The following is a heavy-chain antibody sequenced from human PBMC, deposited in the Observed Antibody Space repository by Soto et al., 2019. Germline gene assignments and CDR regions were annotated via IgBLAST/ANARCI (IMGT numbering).Heavy chain of an antibody. Sequence: GGSLRLSCAASGFTFSNYAMNWVRQAPGKGLEWVSTISDGGGHTYYADSVKGRFTISRDNSKNTVNLQMHRLSAEDTARYYCASGGYSDYWGQGTPVTVSS. CDR2: ISDGGGHT. J-gene: IGHJ4*02. V-gene: IGHV3-23*01. CDR3: ASGGYSDY. D-gene: IGHD5-18*01. CDR1: GFTFSNYA.